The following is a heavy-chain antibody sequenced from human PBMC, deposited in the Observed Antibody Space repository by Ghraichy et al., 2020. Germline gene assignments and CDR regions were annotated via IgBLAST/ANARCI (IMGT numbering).Heavy chain of an antibody. V-gene: IGHV4-34*01. CDR3: ARHVYSYGPRDY. Sequence: SETLSLTCAVYGGSFSGYYWSWIRQPPGKGLEWIGEINHSGSTNYNPSLKSRVTISVDTSKNQFSLKLSSVTAADTAVYYCARHVYSYGPRDYWGQGTLVTVSS. J-gene: IGHJ4*02. CDR1: GGSFSGYY. CDR2: INHSGST. D-gene: IGHD5-18*01.